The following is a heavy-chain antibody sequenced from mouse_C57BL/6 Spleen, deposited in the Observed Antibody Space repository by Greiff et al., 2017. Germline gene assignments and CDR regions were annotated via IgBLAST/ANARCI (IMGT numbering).Heavy chain of an antibody. D-gene: IGHD2-14*01. Sequence: EVQLQQSGPELVKPGASVKIPCKASGYTFTDYNMDWVKQSHGKSLEWIGDINPNNGGTIYNQKFKGKATLTVDKSSSTAYMELRSLTSEDTAVYYCARSERNYRNYYAMDYWGQGTSVTVSS. J-gene: IGHJ4*01. CDR3: ARSERNYRNYYAMDY. CDR2: INPNNGGT. CDR1: GYTFTDYN. V-gene: IGHV1-18*01.